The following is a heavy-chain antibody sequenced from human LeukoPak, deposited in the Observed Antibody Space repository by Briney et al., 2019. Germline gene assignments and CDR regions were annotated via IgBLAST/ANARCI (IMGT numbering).Heavy chain of an antibody. J-gene: IGHJ5*02. CDR2: ISGSGDTT. Sequence: GGSLRLSCAASGFTFSTYAMSWVRQAPGKGLEWVSRISGSGDTTHYADSVKGRFTISRDNPKNTLYLQMNSLRAEDTAVYYCAKDSGIFYGWFDPWGQGTLVSVSS. D-gene: IGHD1-26*01. CDR3: AKDSGIFYGWFDP. CDR1: GFTFSTYA. V-gene: IGHV3-23*01.